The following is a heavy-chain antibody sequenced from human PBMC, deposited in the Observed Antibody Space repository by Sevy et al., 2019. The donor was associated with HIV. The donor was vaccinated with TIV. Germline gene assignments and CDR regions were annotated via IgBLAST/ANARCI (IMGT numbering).Heavy chain of an antibody. V-gene: IGHV3-30-3*01. Sequence: GGSLRLSCAASGFTFSSYAMHWVRQAPGKGLEGVAVISYDGSNKYYADSVKGRFTISRDNSKNTLYLQMNSLRAEDTAVYYCARGSRREKPSYIVVVVAATEANYGMDVWGQGTTVTVSS. D-gene: IGHD2-15*01. J-gene: IGHJ6*02. CDR1: GFTFSSYA. CDR2: ISYDGSNK. CDR3: ARGSRREKPSYIVVVVAATEANYGMDV.